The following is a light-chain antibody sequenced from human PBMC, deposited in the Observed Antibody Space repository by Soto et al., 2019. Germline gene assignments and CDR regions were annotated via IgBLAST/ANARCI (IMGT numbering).Light chain of an antibody. Sequence: QSALTQPASVSGSPGQSITISCTGTSSDVGGYNYVSWYQQHPGKAPKLMIYDVSNRPPGVSNHFSGSKAGNTAALTFSGLQDKDEADYYCSSYTSSSALNVVFGGGTKVTVL. CDR2: DVS. V-gene: IGLV2-14*01. J-gene: IGLJ2*01. CDR1: SSDVGGYNY. CDR3: SSYTSSSALNVV.